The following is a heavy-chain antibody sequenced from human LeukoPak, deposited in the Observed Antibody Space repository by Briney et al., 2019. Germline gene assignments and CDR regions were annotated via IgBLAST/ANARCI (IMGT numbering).Heavy chain of an antibody. V-gene: IGHV3-30*02. D-gene: IGHD3-22*01. CDR2: IRYDGSNK. J-gene: IGHJ4*02. CDR3: ANLDDSHYYDSSGYRERGIDY. Sequence: GGSLRLSCAASGFTFSSYGMHWVRQAPGKGLEWVAFIRYDGSNKYYADYVKGRFTISRDNSKNTLYLQMNSLRAEDTAVYYCANLDDSHYYDSSGYRERGIDYWGQGTLVTVSS. CDR1: GFTFSSYG.